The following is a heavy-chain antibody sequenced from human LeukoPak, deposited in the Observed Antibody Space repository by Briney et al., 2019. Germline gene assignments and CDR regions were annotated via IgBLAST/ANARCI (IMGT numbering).Heavy chain of an antibody. J-gene: IGHJ4*02. CDR3: ARDQGVDTIPRVYFDH. Sequence: GGSLRLSCAASGFTFSSYGMHGVREAPGKGVEWVAVIWYDGSNKYYADSVKGRFTISRENSKNTLYLQLNSLRAEDTAVYYCARDQGVDTIPRVYFDHWGQGTLVTVSS. CDR2: IWYDGSNK. D-gene: IGHD5-18*01. V-gene: IGHV3-33*01. CDR1: GFTFSSYG.